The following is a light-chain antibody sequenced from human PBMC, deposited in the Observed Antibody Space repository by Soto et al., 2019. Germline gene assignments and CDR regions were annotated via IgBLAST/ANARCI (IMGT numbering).Light chain of an antibody. CDR2: DVS. Sequence: QSALTQPASVCGSPGQSITISCTGTSSDIGGYNYVSWYQQHPGKGPKLMIYDVSSRPSGVSHRFSGSKSGDTASLTISGLQAEDEANYYCSSYTSSSTVLFGGGTKLTVL. V-gene: IGLV2-14*03. J-gene: IGLJ2*01. CDR3: SSYTSSSTVL. CDR1: SSDIGGYNY.